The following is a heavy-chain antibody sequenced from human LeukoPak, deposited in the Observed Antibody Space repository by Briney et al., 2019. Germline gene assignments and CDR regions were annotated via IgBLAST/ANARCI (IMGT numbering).Heavy chain of an antibody. D-gene: IGHD2-21*01. J-gene: IGHJ4*02. CDR3: AADRCGGNSCISDF. Sequence: GGSLRLSCAASGFTFSSHDMSWVRQIPGKGLEWVSDISGSGGSTYDADSVKGRFSISRDNSKNTLYLHMNSLRAEDTAVYYCAADRCGGNSCISDFWGQGTRLTV. CDR1: GFTFSSHD. V-gene: IGHV3-23*01. CDR2: ISGSGGST.